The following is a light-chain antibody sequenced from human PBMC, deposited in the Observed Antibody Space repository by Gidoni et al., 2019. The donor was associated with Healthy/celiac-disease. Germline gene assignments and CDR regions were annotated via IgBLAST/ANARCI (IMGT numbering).Light chain of an antibody. J-gene: IGKJ2*01. V-gene: IGKV3-15*01. Sequence: EIVMTQSPATLSVSPGERATLSCRAMQSVSSNLAWYQQKPGQAPRLLIYGASTRATGIPARFSGSESGTEFTLTFSSLQSEDFAVYYCQQYNNWQYTFGQGTKLEIK. CDR1: QSVSSN. CDR3: QQYNNWQYT. CDR2: GAS.